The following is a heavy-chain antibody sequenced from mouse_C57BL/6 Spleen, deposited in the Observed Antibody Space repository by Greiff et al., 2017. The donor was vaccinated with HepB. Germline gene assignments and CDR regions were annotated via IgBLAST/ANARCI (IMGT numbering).Heavy chain of an antibody. D-gene: IGHD2-2*01. V-gene: IGHV1-52*01. J-gene: IGHJ2*01. Sequence: VQLQQPGAELVRPGSSVKLSCKASGYTFTSYWMHWVKQRPIQGLEWIGNIDPSDSETHSNQKFKDKATLTVDKSSSTAYMQLSSLTSEDSAVYYCARDGSTMVTTNYFDYWGQGTTLTVSS. CDR2: IDPSDSET. CDR1: GYTFTSYW. CDR3: ARDGSTMVTTNYFDY.